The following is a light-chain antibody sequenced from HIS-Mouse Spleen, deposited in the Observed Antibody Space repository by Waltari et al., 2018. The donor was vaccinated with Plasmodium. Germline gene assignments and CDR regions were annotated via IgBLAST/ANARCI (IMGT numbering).Light chain of an antibody. J-gene: IGLJ2*01. V-gene: IGLV3-1*01. CDR2: QDS. Sequence: SYELTQPPSVSVSPGQTASITCSGDKLGDKYACWYQQKPGQSPVLVIEQDSKRPPGIPERFSGSNSGNTATLTISGTQAMDEADYYCQAWDSSTVVFGGGTKLTVL. CDR1: KLGDKY. CDR3: QAWDSSTVV.